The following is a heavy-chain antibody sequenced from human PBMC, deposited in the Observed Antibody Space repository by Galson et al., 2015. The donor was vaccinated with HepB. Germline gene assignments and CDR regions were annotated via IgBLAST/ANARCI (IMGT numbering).Heavy chain of an antibody. Sequence: SVKVSCKASGYTFTYFAMHWVRQAPGQRLEWMGWINAGNGDTKYSQKFQGRVTITRDTSASTAYMELSSLRSEDTAVYYCARVLYYYDSSGYHYTYYFDYWGQGTLVTVSS. CDR3: ARVLYYYDSSGYHYTYYFDY. CDR1: GYTFTYFA. J-gene: IGHJ4*02. V-gene: IGHV1-3*01. D-gene: IGHD3-22*01. CDR2: INAGNGDT.